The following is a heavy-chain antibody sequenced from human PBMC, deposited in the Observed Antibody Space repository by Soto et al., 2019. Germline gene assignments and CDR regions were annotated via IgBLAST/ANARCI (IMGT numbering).Heavy chain of an antibody. CDR3: ARDHKSVTTNYYYYYGMDV. CDR2: IWYDGSNK. D-gene: IGHD4-17*01. Sequence: GGSLRLSCAASGFTFSSYGMHWVRQAPGKGLEWVAVIWYDGSNKYYADSVKGRFTISRDNSKNTLYLQMNSLRAEDTAVYYCARDHKSVTTNYYYYYGMDVWGQGTTVTVSS. CDR1: GFTFSSYG. V-gene: IGHV3-33*01. J-gene: IGHJ6*02.